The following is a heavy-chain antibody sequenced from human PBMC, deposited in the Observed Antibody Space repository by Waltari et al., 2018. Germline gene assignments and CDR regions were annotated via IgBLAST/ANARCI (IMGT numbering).Heavy chain of an antibody. J-gene: IGHJ4*02. V-gene: IGHV1-46*02. Sequence: QVQLVQSGAEVKKPGASVRVACKASGYTFNSYYLHWVRQAPGQGLEWMGNIDPSDSSTYYAQRFEGRVTMTRNTSTSTVYVELSSLRFEDTAMYYCTRESPQTYYFDHWGQGTLVTVSS. CDR3: TRESPQTYYFDH. CDR2: IDPSDSST. CDR1: GYTFNSYY.